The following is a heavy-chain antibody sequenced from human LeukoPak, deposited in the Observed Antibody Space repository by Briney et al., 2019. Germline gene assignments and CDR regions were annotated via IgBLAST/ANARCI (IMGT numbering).Heavy chain of an antibody. CDR3: ATVYDILTTFYCNDH. J-gene: IGHJ4*02. V-gene: IGHV3-7*01. D-gene: IGHD3-9*01. Sequence: PGGSLRLSCAASGFTFSRYWMTWIRQAPGKGLEGLANINPDGSAKYHVDSMKGRITISRDNGKSSLYLQMSSLRAEDTAIYYCATVYDILTTFYCNDHWGQGALVTVSS. CDR1: GFTFSRYW. CDR2: INPDGSAK.